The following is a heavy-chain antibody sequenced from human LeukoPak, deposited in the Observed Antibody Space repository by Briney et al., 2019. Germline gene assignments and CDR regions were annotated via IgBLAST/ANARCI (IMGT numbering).Heavy chain of an antibody. CDR1: GGSISSYY. D-gene: IGHD2-2*01. CDR2: IYTSGST. J-gene: IGHJ5*02. CDR3: ARVKYCSSTSCLWGFDP. V-gene: IGHV4-4*07. Sequence: SETLSLTCTVSGGSISSYYWSWIRQPAGKGLEWIGRIYTSGSTNYNPSLKSRVTMSVDTSKNQFSLKLSSVTAADTAVYYCARVKYCSSTSCLWGFDPWGQGTLVTVSS.